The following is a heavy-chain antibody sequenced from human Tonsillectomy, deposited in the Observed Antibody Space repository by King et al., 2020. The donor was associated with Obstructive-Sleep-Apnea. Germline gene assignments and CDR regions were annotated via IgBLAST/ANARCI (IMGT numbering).Heavy chain of an antibody. J-gene: IGHJ4*02. D-gene: IGHD5-24*01. Sequence: VQLVESGAEVKKPGSSVKVSCKASGGTFSSDAISWVRQAPGQGLEWMGGIIPIFGTAHYAQMFQGRVTITADESTSTAYLELSSLRSEDTAVYYCARREMVTAGGECGYYFDYWGQGTLVTVSS. CDR3: ARREMVTAGGECGYYFDY. CDR2: IIPIFGTA. CDR1: GGTFSSDA. V-gene: IGHV1-69*01.